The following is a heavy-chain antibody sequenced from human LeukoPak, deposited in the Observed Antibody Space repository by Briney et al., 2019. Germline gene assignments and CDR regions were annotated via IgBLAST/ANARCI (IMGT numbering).Heavy chain of an antibody. CDR2: IYYSGST. V-gene: IGHV4-39*01. D-gene: IGHD5-12*01. Sequence: KSSETLSLTCTVSGGSISSSSYYWGWIRQPPGKGLEWIGSIYYSGSTYYNPSLKSRVTISVDTSKNQFSLKLSSVTAADTAVYYCARGGYGLNWFDPWGQGTLVTVSS. CDR3: ARGGYGLNWFDP. J-gene: IGHJ5*02. CDR1: GGSISSSSYY.